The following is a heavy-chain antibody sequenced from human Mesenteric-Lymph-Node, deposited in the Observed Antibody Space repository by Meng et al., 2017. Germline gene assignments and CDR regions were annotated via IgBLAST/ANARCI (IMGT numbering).Heavy chain of an antibody. V-gene: IGHV3-21*01. J-gene: IGHJ4*02. CDR3: ARENGDYGLPLDY. CDR1: GFTFSSYS. Sequence: EVRLVGYGGALVNAGGSLRPSCAASGFTFSSYSMNWVRQAPGKGLEWVSSISSSSSYIYYADSVKGRFTISRDNAKNSLYLQMNSLRAEDTAVYYCARENGDYGLPLDYWGQGTLVTVSS. D-gene: IGHD4-17*01. CDR2: ISSSSSYI.